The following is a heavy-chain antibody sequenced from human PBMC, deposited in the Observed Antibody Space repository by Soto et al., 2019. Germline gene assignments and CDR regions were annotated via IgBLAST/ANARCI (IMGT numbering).Heavy chain of an antibody. J-gene: IGHJ4*02. D-gene: IGHD5-18*01. V-gene: IGHV4-30-4*01. Sequence: SETLSLTCTVSGGSISSGDYYWSWIRQPPGKGLEWIGYIYYSGSTYYNPSLKSRVTISVDTSKNQFSLKLSSVTAADTAVYYCASNSYGYTFYAYWGQGTLVTVSS. CDR1: GGSISSGDYY. CDR2: IYYSGST. CDR3: ASNSYGYTFYAY.